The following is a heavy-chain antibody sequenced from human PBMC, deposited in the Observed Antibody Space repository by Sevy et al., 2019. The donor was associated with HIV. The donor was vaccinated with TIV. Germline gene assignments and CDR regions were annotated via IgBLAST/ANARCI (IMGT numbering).Heavy chain of an antibody. V-gene: IGHV3-23*01. CDR2: ISGGDDST. CDR3: AKFGDYYDSGGYYWYFDF. Sequence: GGSLRLSCAGSGFIFSDYAMSWVRQAPGKGLEWVSSISGGDDSTYYADSVKGRFTVSRDNSKNTLYLQMNTLRAEDTALYYCAKFGDYYDSGGYYWYFDFWGRGTLVTVSS. D-gene: IGHD3-22*01. CDR1: GFIFSDYA. J-gene: IGHJ2*01.